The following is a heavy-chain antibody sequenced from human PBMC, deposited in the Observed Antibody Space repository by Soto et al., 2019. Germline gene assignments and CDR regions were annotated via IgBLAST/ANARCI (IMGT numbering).Heavy chain of an antibody. J-gene: IGHJ6*02. D-gene: IGHD5-18*01. CDR2: IYYTGST. CDR1: GGSMSRYY. V-gene: IGHV4-59*08. CDR3: ASHGILEGYSYGSYYYYYGMDV. Sequence: SETLSLTCTVSGGSMSRYYWSWIRQPPGKGLECIGYIYYTGSTNYNPSLKSRVTISVDTSKNQISLNLTSVSAADTAVYYCASHGILEGYSYGSYYYYYGMDVWGQGTTVTVSS.